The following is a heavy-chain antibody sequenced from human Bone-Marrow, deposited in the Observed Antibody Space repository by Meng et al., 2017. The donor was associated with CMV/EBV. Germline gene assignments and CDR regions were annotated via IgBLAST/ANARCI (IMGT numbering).Heavy chain of an antibody. D-gene: IGHD3-3*01. J-gene: IGHJ4*02. CDR1: GYTLTELS. V-gene: IGHV1-24*01. CDR2: FDPEDGET. Sequence: QGRLVQSWAEVKKPGASVKVSCKVSGYTLTELSMHWVRQAPGKGLEWMGGFDPEDGETIYAQKFQGRVTMTEDTSTDTAYMELSSLRSEDTAVYYCATGPPQYDFWSGYYRNFDYWGQGTLVTVSS. CDR3: ATGPPQYDFWSGYYRNFDY.